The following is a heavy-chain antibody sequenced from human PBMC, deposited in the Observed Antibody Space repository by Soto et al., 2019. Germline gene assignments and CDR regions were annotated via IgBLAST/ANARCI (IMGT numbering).Heavy chain of an antibody. CDR2: IIPIFGTA. CDR1: GGTFSSYA. V-gene: IGHV1-69*01. J-gene: IGHJ3*02. D-gene: IGHD3-22*01. CDR3: ARVLKGYYDSSGYAFHI. Sequence: QVQLVQSGAEVKKPGSSVKVSCKASGGTFSSYAISWVRQAPGQGLEWMGGIIPIFGTANYAQKFQGRVTITADESTSTAYMELSSLRSEDTAVYYCARVLKGYYDSSGYAFHIWGQGTMVTVSS.